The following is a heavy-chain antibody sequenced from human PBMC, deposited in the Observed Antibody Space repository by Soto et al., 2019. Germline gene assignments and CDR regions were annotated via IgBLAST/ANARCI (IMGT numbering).Heavy chain of an antibody. V-gene: IGHV3-23*01. D-gene: IGHD6-13*01. Sequence: GGSLRLSCAASGFTFSSYAMTWVRQAPGKGLERVSFISGSGGSTYYADSVKGRFTISRDNSKNTLYLQMNSLRAEDKAVYYFGKDSSSWAVCGQGTLVTVSS. CDR1: GFTFSSYA. CDR3: GKDSSSWAV. CDR2: ISGSGGST. J-gene: IGHJ4*02.